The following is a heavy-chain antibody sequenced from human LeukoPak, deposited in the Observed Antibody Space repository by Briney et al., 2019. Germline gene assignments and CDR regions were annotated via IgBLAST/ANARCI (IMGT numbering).Heavy chain of an antibody. CDR2: IIPIFGTA. V-gene: IGHV1-69*05. Sequence: SVKVSCKASGGTFSNYAISWVRQAPGQGLEWMGGIIPIFGTANYAQKFQGRVTITTDESTSTAYMELRSLRSDDTAVYYCARDRGSYYAGSFDYWGQGTLVTVSS. CDR1: GGTFSNYA. CDR3: ARDRGSYYAGSFDY. J-gene: IGHJ4*02. D-gene: IGHD1-26*01.